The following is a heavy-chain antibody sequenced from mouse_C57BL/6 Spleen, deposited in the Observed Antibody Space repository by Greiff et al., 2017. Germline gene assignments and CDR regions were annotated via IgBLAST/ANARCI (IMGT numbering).Heavy chain of an antibody. J-gene: IGHJ2*01. CDR2: IDPSDSYT. D-gene: IGHD2-5*01. CDR3: ARWGYSNYEGFAY. Sequence: QVQLQQPGAELVMPGASVKLSCKASGYTFTSYWMHWVKQRPGQGLEWIGEIDPSDSYTNYNQKFKGKSTLTVDKSSSTAYMQLSSLTSEDSAVYYCARWGYSNYEGFAYWGQGTTLTVSS. CDR1: GYTFTSYW. V-gene: IGHV1-69*01.